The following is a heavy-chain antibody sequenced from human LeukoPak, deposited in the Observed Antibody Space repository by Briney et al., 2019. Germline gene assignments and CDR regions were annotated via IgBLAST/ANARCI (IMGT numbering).Heavy chain of an antibody. CDR3: ARRDISSGWSLEC. V-gene: IGHV4-4*07. CDR2: IHTSGST. D-gene: IGHD6-19*01. J-gene: IGHJ4*02. CDR1: GGSISNYH. Sequence: SETLSLTCTVSGGSISNYHWSWIRQPAGKGLEWIGQIHTSGSTNYNPPLKSRVTMSIDTPENQLSLTIRSVTAADTAVYYCARRDISSGWSLECWGQGTLVTVSS.